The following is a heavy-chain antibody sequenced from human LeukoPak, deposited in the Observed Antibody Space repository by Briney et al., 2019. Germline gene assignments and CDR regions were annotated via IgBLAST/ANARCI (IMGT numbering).Heavy chain of an antibody. CDR1: GFTFSSYA. CDR3: AKVGSSSSAVLI. D-gene: IGHD6-6*01. Sequence: PGGSLRLSCAASGFTFSSYAMSWVRQAPGKGLEWVSAISGSGGSKYYADSVKGRVTISRDNSKNTLYLQMNSLRAEDTAVYYCAKVGSSSSAVLIWGQGTLVTVSS. V-gene: IGHV3-23*01. CDR2: ISGSGGSK. J-gene: IGHJ4*02.